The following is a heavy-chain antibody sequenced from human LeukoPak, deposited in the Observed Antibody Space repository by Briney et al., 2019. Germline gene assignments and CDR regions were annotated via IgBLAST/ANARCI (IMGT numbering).Heavy chain of an antibody. D-gene: IGHD2-21*02. CDR1: GDSINRYL. Sequence: SETLSLTCTVSGDSINRYLWTWIRQPAGRGLEWIGRIYDSGTTNYKPSLKSRVSMSVETPKNQFSLRLSSVTAADTAVYYCARHGNPYCGGDCYRGEFDYWGQGTLVTVSS. CDR3: ARHGNPYCGGDCYRGEFDY. CDR2: IYDSGTT. J-gene: IGHJ4*02. V-gene: IGHV4-4*07.